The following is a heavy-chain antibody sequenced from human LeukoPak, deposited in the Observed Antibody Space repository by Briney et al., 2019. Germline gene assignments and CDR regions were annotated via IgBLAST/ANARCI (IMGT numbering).Heavy chain of an antibody. J-gene: IGHJ4*02. CDR3: ARDLDWILFVY. CDR2: IRPDGTTT. Sequence: PAGSLRLSCAASGFTFSTYWMRWVRQAPGKGLVWVARIRPDGTTTAYADSVKGRFTISRDNAKNTLFLQMNSLTAEATSDYYCARDLDWILFVYWRQGTLVTVPS. CDR1: GFTFSTYW. V-gene: IGHV3-74*03. D-gene: IGHD3-9*01.